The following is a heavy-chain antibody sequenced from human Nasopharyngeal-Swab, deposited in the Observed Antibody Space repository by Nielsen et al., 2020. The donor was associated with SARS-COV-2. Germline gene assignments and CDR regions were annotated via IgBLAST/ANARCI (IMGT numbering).Heavy chain of an antibody. CDR3: ARGSCSGGSCSPYPWFDP. CDR1: GGSVSSGSYY. D-gene: IGHD2-15*01. CDR2: IYYSGNT. V-gene: IGHV4-61*01. Sequence: SETLSLTCTVSGGSVSSGSYYWSWIRQPPGKGLEWIGYIYYSGNTNYNPSLKSRVTISVDTSKNQFSLNLRSVTAADTAVYYCARGSCSGGSCSPYPWFDPWGQGTLVTVSS. J-gene: IGHJ5*02.